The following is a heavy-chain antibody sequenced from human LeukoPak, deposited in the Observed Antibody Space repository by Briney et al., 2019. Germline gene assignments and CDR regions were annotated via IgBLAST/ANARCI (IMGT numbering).Heavy chain of an antibody. J-gene: IGHJ2*01. D-gene: IGHD3-3*01. CDR1: GFTVSSNY. CDR2: IYSGGST. V-gene: IGHV3-53*01. Sequence: GGPLRLSCAASGFTVSSNYMSWVRHAPGKGLEWVSVIYSGGSTNYADSVKGRFTISRDNSKNTLYLQMSSLRAEDTAVYYCARHITGWYFDLWGRGTLVTVSS. CDR3: ARHITGWYFDL.